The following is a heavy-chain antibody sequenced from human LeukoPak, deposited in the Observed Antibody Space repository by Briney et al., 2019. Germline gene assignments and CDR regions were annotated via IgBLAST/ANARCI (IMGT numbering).Heavy chain of an antibody. Sequence: GGSLRLSCAASGFTFSSYSMNWVRQAPGKGLEWVSYISSSSSTIYYADSVKGRFTISRDNAKNSLYLQMNSLRAEDTAVYYCAREYYDFWSGRYYYYYMDVWGKGTTVTVS. CDR3: AREYYDFWSGRYYYYYMDV. D-gene: IGHD3-3*01. J-gene: IGHJ6*03. V-gene: IGHV3-48*01. CDR2: ISSSSSTI. CDR1: GFTFSSYS.